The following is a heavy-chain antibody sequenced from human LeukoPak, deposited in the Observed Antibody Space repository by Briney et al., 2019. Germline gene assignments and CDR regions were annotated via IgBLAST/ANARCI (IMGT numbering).Heavy chain of an antibody. CDR2: INPDGTTT. CDR3: VRDRGTYRPIDY. V-gene: IGHV3-74*03. D-gene: IGHD1-26*01. CDR1: GFTFSGYW. Sequence: PGGSLRLSCAASGFTFSGYWMHWVRQAPGKGLVWVSRINPDGTTTTYADSVRGRFNISRDNARNTLYLQMNSLRAEDTAIYYCVRDRGTYRPIDYWGQGTLVTVSS. J-gene: IGHJ4*02.